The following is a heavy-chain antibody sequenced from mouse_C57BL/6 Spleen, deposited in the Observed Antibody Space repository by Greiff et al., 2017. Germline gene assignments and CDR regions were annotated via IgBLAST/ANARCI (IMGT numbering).Heavy chain of an antibody. V-gene: IGHV14-4*01. CDR2: IDPENGDT. CDR1: GFNIKDDY. D-gene: IGHD2-3*01. Sequence: EVQLQQSGAELVRPGASVKLSCTASGFNIKDDYMHWVKQRPEQGLEWIGWIDPENGDTEYASKFQGKATITADTSSNTAYLQLSSLTSEDTAVYYCTTRRESGYYLYFDYWGQGTTLTVSS. J-gene: IGHJ2*01. CDR3: TTRRESGYYLYFDY.